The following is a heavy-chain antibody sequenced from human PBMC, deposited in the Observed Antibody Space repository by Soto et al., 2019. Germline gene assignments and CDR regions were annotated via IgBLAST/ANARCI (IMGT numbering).Heavy chain of an antibody. Sequence: QVQLVESGGGVVQPGRSLRLSCAASGFTFSSYGMHWVRQAPGKGLEWVAVISYDGSNKYYADSVKGRFTISRDNSKNTLYLPMNSLRAEDTAVYYCAKAGDSSSWYWIDYWGQGTLVTVSS. V-gene: IGHV3-30*18. CDR2: ISYDGSNK. CDR1: GFTFSSYG. CDR3: AKAGDSSSWYWIDY. D-gene: IGHD6-13*01. J-gene: IGHJ4*02.